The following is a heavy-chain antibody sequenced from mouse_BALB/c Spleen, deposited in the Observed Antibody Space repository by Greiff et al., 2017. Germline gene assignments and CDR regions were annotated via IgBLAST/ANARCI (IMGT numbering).Heavy chain of an antibody. Sequence: VQLQQSGAELMKPGASVKISCKATGYTFSSYWIEWVKQRPGHGLEWIGEILPGSGSTNYNEKFKGKATFTADTSSNTAYMQLSSLTSEDSAVYYCARRDDYDLYYYAMDYWGQGTSVTVSS. D-gene: IGHD2-4*01. CDR2: ILPGSGST. V-gene: IGHV1-9*01. CDR1: GYTFSSYW. J-gene: IGHJ4*01. CDR3: ARRDDYDLYYYAMDY.